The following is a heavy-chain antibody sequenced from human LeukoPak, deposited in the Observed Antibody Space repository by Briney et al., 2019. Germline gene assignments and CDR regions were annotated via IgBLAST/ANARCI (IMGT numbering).Heavy chain of an antibody. CDR3: ARDPYRTGYSSGRGLDY. Sequence: HPGGTLRLSCAASGFTFSSYAMHWVRQAPGKGLEWVAVISYDGSNKYYADSVKGRFTISRDNSKNTLYLQMNSLRAEDTAVYYCARDPYRTGYSSGRGLDYWGQGTLVTVSS. J-gene: IGHJ4*02. V-gene: IGHV3-30-3*01. D-gene: IGHD6-19*01. CDR1: GFTFSSYA. CDR2: ISYDGSNK.